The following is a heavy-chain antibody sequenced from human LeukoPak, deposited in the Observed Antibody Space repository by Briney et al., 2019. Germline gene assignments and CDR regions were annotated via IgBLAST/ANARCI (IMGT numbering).Heavy chain of an antibody. CDR3: ARQTADLTWFDP. CDR2: IYYSGST. J-gene: IGHJ5*02. CDR1: GGSISSYY. D-gene: IGHD2-2*01. Sequence: SETLSLTCTVSGGSISSYYWSWIRQPPGKGLEWIGYIYYSGSTNYNPSLKSRVTISVDTSKNQFSLKLSSATAADTAVYYCARQTADLTWFDPWGQGTLVTVSS. V-gene: IGHV4-59*08.